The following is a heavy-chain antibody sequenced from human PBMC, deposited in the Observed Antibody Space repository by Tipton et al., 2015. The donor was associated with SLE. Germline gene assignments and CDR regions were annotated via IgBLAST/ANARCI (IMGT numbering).Heavy chain of an antibody. J-gene: IGHJ5*01. V-gene: IGHV3-43*01. D-gene: IGHD6-13*01. CDR2: ISWDGVIT. Sequence: SLRLSYVASGFAFDDYTMHWVRQFPGKGLERVSLISWDGVITHYGDSVKGRFTISRDNSKNSLYLQMNSLRSEDTALYYCAKGHYSSSWYADSWGQGTLVTVSS. CDR3: AKGHYSSSWYADS. CDR1: GFAFDDYT.